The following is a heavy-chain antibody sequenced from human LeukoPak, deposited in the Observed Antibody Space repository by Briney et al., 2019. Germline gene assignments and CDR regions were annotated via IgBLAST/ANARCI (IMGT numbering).Heavy chain of an antibody. D-gene: IGHD3-9*01. CDR3: QKTAYEILTGKGGFDP. J-gene: IGHJ5*02. CDR2: ISAYNGNT. Sequence: ASVKVSCKASGYTFTRSGLSWVRQAPGQGLEWMGWISAYNGNTNYAQKLQGRVTMTTDTSTSTAYMELRSLRSDDTSFYYKQKTAYEILTGKGGFDPWGQGTLVTVSS. CDR1: GYTFTRSG. V-gene: IGHV1-18*01.